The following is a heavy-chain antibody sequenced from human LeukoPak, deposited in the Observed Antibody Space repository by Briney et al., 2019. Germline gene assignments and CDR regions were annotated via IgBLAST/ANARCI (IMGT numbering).Heavy chain of an antibody. D-gene: IGHD4-17*01. Sequence: PGGSLRLSCEASGFTFSNYALIWVRQPPGKGLEWVSAIRGSGGGTQYADAVKGRFTISRANSKNTLFLHMISLRAEDTAVYYCAKDPYGDYVGAFDFWGQGTVVTVSS. CDR2: IRGSGGGT. CDR3: AKDPYGDYVGAFDF. CDR1: GFTFSNYA. V-gene: IGHV3-23*01. J-gene: IGHJ3*01.